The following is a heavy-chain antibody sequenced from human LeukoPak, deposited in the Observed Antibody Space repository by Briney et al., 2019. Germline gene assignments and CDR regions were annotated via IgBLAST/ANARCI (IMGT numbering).Heavy chain of an antibody. CDR1: RFTFNKYY. Sequence: PGGSLRLSCVASRFTFNKYYMSWVRQAPGKGLQWVANINPDESEKYYVDSVKGRFTISRDNAKNSLYLQMNSLRAEDTAVYYCARTYAYDATGDRGHWGQGTLVTVSS. CDR2: INPDESEK. J-gene: IGHJ4*02. V-gene: IGHV3-7*01. CDR3: ARTYAYDATGDRGH. D-gene: IGHD3-16*01.